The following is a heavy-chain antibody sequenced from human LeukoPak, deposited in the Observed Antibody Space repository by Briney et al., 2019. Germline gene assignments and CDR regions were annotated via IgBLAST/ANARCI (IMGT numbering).Heavy chain of an antibody. J-gene: IGHJ3*02. D-gene: IGHD3-10*01. Sequence: PGGSLRLSCATSGFTFDDYAMQSVRQAPGKGLEWVSLISGDGGSTYYADYVKGRFNISRDNSKNSLYLQMNSVRTEVTALYYCAKDTGQRAFDIWGQGTMVTVSS. CDR3: AKDTGQRAFDI. CDR2: ISGDGGST. CDR1: GFTFDDYA. V-gene: IGHV3-43*02.